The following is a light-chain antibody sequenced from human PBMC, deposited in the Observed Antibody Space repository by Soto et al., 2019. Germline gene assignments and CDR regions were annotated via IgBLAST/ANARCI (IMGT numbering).Light chain of an antibody. Sequence: QSVLTQPPSASGSPGQSDTISCTGTSSDVGGYNYVSWYQQHPGKAPKVMMYEVSKRPSGVPDRFSGSKSGNTASLTVSGLQAEDEAEYYCSSYTNINTRACVFGTGTKVTVL. CDR2: EVS. V-gene: IGLV2-8*01. CDR3: SSYTNINTRACV. J-gene: IGLJ1*01. CDR1: SSDVGGYNY.